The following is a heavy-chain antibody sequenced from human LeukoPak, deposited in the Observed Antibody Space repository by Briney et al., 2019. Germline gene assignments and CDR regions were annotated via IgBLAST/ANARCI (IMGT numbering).Heavy chain of an antibody. J-gene: IGHJ3*01. D-gene: IGHD3-16*01. CDR3: ARLGALHDAFDV. Sequence: SETLSLTCTGSGDSIRSYYWSWIRQPPGKGLEWIGNIHYGGSTKYNTSLKSRVTISVDTSNNQFSLRVTSLTAADTAVYYCARLGALHDAFDVWAQGTLVTVSS. CDR2: IHYGGST. V-gene: IGHV4-59*12. CDR1: GDSIRSYY.